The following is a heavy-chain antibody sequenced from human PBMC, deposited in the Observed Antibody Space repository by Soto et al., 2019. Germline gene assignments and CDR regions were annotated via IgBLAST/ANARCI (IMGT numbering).Heavy chain of an antibody. J-gene: IGHJ6*02. CDR3: ARDRHGMDV. V-gene: IGHV3-13*01. Sequence: DVQLVESGGTLVQPGGSLRLSCAASGFSFSDYDMHWVRQATGKGLEWVSGIGIAGDTYYTGSVKGRFTISRENAKNSWYRQMNSPRAGDTAVYYCARDRHGMDVWGQGTTVTVSS. CDR2: IGIAGDT. CDR1: GFSFSDYD.